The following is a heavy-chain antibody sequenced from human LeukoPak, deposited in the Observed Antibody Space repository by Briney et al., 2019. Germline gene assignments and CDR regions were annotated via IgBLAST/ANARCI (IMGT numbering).Heavy chain of an antibody. CDR3: ARDIGYCSGGSCYIFDY. J-gene: IGHJ4*02. CDR1: GFTFSTYD. V-gene: IGHV3-48*03. CDR2: ISGSGSSI. Sequence: GGSLRLSCTASGFTFSTYDMNWVRQAPGKGLEWISYISGSGSSIFYADSLQGRFTVSRDNAKNSLYLQMNSLRAEDTAVYYCARDIGYCSGGSCYIFDYWGQGILVTVSS. D-gene: IGHD2-15*01.